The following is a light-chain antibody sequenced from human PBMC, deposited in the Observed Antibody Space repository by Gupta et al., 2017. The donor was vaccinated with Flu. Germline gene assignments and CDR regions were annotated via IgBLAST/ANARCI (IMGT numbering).Light chain of an antibody. CDR2: WAS. J-gene: IGKJ3*01. V-gene: IGKV4-1*01. CDR3: QQFYTSPLA. CDR1: QSLLYSSNNKNY. Sequence: ILMTHSPDPLAASLGERATINCKSSQSLLYSSNNKNYLAWYQQKPGQPPRLLIHWASTRESGVPDRFSGSGSGTDFTLTISGLQAEDVAVYYCQQFYTSPLAFGHGTKVEIK.